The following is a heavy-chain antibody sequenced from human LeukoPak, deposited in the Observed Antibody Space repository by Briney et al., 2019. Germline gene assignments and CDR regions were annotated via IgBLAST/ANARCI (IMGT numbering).Heavy chain of an antibody. J-gene: IGHJ4*02. Sequence: GGSLRLSCTGSGFRFGGYALSWVRQAPGKGLEWVGFIRSKALYGTSEYAASVEGRFTTSRDDSNSIAYLQMNSLKTEDTGVYFCVRESLRDYYFDYWGQGSLVTVSS. CDR1: GFRFGGYA. CDR3: VRESLRDYYFDY. CDR2: IRSKALYGTS. V-gene: IGHV3-49*04.